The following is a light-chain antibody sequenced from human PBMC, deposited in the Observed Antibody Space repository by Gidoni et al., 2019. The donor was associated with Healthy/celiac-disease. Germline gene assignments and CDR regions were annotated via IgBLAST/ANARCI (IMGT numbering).Light chain of an antibody. CDR2: GAS. V-gene: IGKV3-15*01. CDR3: QQYNNWPLCS. J-gene: IGKJ2*04. Sequence: EIVMTQSPATLSVSPGERATLSCRASQSVSSNLAWYQQKPGQAPRLLIYGASTRATGIPASFSGSGSGTEFTLTISGLQSEDFAVYYCQQYNNWPLCSFGQGTKLEIK. CDR1: QSVSSN.